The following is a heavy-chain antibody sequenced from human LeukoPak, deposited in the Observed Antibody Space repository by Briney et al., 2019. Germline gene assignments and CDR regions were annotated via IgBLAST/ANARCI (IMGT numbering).Heavy chain of an antibody. CDR1: GFTFSSYW. CDR2: ISGSGGST. CDR3: AKNALLEGDYVPIDYYYYYMDV. V-gene: IGHV3-23*01. Sequence: GGSLRLSCAASGFTFSSYWMSWVRQAPGKGLEWVSAISGSGGSTYYADSVKGRFTISRDNSKNTLYLQMNSLRAEDTAVYYCAKNALLEGDYVPIDYYYYYMDVWGKGTTVTISS. D-gene: IGHD4-17*01. J-gene: IGHJ6*03.